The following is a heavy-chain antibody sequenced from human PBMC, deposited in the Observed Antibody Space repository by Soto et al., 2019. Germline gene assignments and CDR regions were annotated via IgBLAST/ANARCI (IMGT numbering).Heavy chain of an antibody. CDR3: ARESGYSNFGYYYYGMDV. Sequence: PVGSLRLSCAASGFTFSSYGMHWVRQAPGKGLEWVAVIWYDGSNKYYADSVKGRFTISRDNSKNTLYLQMNSLRAEDTAVYYCARESGYSNFGYYYYGMDVWGQGTTVTVSS. CDR1: GFTFSSYG. D-gene: IGHD4-4*01. CDR2: IWYDGSNK. V-gene: IGHV3-33*01. J-gene: IGHJ6*02.